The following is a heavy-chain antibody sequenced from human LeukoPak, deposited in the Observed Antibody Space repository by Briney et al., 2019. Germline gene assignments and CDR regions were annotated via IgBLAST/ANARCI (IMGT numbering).Heavy chain of an antibody. CDR1: GFTVSSNY. Sequence: GGSLRLSCAASGFTVSSNYMSWVRQAPGKGLEWVSVIYSGGNTYYAASVKGRFTISRDSSKNKLYLQMNSLRAEDTAVYYCARGRPYFDYWGQGTLVTVSS. D-gene: IGHD2-21*01. CDR2: IYSGGNT. V-gene: IGHV3-53*01. CDR3: ARGRPYFDY. J-gene: IGHJ4*02.